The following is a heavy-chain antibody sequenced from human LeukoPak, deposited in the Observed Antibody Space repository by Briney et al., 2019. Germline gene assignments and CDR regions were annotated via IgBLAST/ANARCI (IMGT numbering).Heavy chain of an antibody. CDR2: ISYDGSKR. Sequence: GGSLRLSCAASGFTFNTYAMHWVRQAPGKGLEWVAVISYDGSKRYYADSVKGRFTISRDNSKKTVFLQINSLRTEDTAVYYCARDLTIWLNYFDYWGQGTLVTVSS. D-gene: IGHD3-3*01. CDR1: GFTFNTYA. V-gene: IGHV3-30*04. J-gene: IGHJ4*02. CDR3: ARDLTIWLNYFDY.